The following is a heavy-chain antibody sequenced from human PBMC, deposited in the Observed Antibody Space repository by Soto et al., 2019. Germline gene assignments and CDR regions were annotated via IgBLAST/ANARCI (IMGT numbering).Heavy chain of an antibody. V-gene: IGHV4-59*01. CDR1: GGSISSYY. J-gene: IGHJ6*02. CDR3: ARDRTWHYYGMDV. CDR2: IYYSGST. Sequence: PSETLSLTCTVSGGSISSYYWSWIRQPPGKGLEWIGYIYYSGSTNYNPSLKSRVTISVDTSKNQFSLKLSSVTAADTAVYYCARDRTWHYYGMDVWGQGTTVTVS.